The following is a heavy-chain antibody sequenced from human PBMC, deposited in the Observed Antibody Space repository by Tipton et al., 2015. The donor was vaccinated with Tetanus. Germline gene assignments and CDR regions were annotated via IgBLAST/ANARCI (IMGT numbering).Heavy chain of an antibody. J-gene: IGHJ4*02. D-gene: IGHD6-13*01. CDR2: INGDGTTT. CDR1: GSGSTFRSRW. CDR3: ARDSSSWGRN. V-gene: IGHV3-74*01. Sequence: SLRLSCEVSGSGSTFRSRWMHWVRQAPGKGLVWVSRINGDGTTTNYADFVEGRFTISRDNAKNTLYLQMNSLRAEDTAVYYCARDSSSWGRNWGQGTLVTVSS.